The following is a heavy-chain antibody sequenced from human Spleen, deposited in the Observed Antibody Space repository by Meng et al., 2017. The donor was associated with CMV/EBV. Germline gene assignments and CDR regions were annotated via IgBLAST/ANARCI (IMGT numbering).Heavy chain of an antibody. CDR2: IYHNGNT. J-gene: IGHJ4*02. Sequence: SGASINGGDFYWSWIRQPPGKGLEWIGYIYHNGNTHYNPSLKSRVTISVDTSKSQFSLKLRSVTAADTAIYYCARAPIFGVVIIDSWGQGTLVTVSS. D-gene: IGHD3-3*01. V-gene: IGHV4-30-4*08. CDR1: GASINGGDFY. CDR3: ARAPIFGVVIIDS.